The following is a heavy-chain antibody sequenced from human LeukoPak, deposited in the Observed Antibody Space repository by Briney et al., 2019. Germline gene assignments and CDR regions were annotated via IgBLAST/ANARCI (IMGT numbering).Heavy chain of an antibody. V-gene: IGHV3-33*01. D-gene: IGHD7-27*01. CDR3: ARGWGSVDY. CDR1: GFTFSSYA. Sequence: GGSLRLSCAASGFTFSSYAMHWVRQAPGKGLEWVAVIWYDGTNKYYADSVKGRFTISSDNSKSMLYPQMNSLRDEDTAVYYCARGWGSVDYWGQGTLVAVSS. J-gene: IGHJ4*02. CDR2: IWYDGTNK.